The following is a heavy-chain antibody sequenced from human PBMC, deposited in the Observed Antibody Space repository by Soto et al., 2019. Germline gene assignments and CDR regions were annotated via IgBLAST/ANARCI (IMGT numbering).Heavy chain of an antibody. CDR3: ARDSTPLDV. J-gene: IGHJ6*02. D-gene: IGHD2-15*01. V-gene: IGHV3-30-3*01. CDR2: ISYDGSNE. CDR1: GFTFSSYV. Sequence: PGGSLRLSCAASGFTFSSYVIHWVRQAPGKGLEWVAFISYDGSNEYYADSVKGRFTISRDNSKNTLYLQMNSLRAEDTAVYYCARDSTPLDVWGQGTTVTVSS.